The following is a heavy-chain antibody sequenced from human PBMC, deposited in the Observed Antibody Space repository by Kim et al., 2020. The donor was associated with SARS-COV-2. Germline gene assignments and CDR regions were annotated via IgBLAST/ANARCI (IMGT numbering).Heavy chain of an antibody. J-gene: IGHJ4*02. D-gene: IGHD6-19*01. V-gene: IGHV3-53*01. Sequence: GGSLRLSCAASGFSVSSNYMSWVRQAPGKGLEWVSLIYSGGTTYYADSVKGRFTISRDNSKNTLYLQMNSLRAEDTAVYYCATYSSGWYYFDYWGQGTLVTVSS. CDR1: GFSVSSNY. CDR2: IYSGGTT. CDR3: ATYSSGWYYFDY.